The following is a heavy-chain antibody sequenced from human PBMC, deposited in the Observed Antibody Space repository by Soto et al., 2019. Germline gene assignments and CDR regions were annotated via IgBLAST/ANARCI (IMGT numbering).Heavy chain of an antibody. CDR1: DDSINSDKYY. CDR3: ARLEGLATISYYFDF. CDR2: IYYRGNA. J-gene: IGHJ4*02. V-gene: IGHV4-39*01. Sequence: QLQLQESGPGLVKPSETLSLTCSVSDDSINSDKYYWGWIRQPPGKGLEWIGSIYYRGNAYYNPSPQTRVTISLDKSKSQFSLKLNSVTAADSAVYFWARLEGLATISYYFDFWGPGALVTVSS. D-gene: IGHD3-9*01.